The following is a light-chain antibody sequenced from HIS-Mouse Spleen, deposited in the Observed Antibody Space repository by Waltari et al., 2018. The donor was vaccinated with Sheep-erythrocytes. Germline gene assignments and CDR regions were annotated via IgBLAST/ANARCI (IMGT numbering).Light chain of an antibody. CDR1: SSYFGSYNL. V-gene: IGLV2-11*01. Sequence: QSALTPPASVSGSPGQSITISCPGTSSYFGSYNLVSWYQQHPGKAPKLMIYDVSKRPSGVPDRFSGSKSGNTASLTISGLQAEDEADYYCCSYAGSYNHVFATGTKVTVL. CDR3: CSYAGSYNHV. J-gene: IGLJ1*01. CDR2: DVS.